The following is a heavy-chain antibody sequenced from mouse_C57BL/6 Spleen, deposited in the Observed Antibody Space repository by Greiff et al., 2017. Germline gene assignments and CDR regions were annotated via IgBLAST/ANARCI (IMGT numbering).Heavy chain of an antibody. CDR2: IFPGSGST. CDR3: ARSIYYGNLYYAMDY. V-gene: IGHV1-75*01. Sequence: QVQLKESGPELVKPGASVKISCKASGYTFTDYYINWVKQRPGQGLEWIGWIFPGSGSTYYNEKFKGKATLTVDKSSSTAYMLLSSLTSEDSAVYFCARSIYYGNLYYAMDYWGQGTSVTVSS. CDR1: GYTFTDYY. J-gene: IGHJ4*01. D-gene: IGHD2-1*01.